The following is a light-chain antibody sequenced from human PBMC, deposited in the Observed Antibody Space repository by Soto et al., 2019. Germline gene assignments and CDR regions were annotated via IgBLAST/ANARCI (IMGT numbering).Light chain of an antibody. CDR3: QQHNSFSIT. Sequence: DIQLTQSPSFLSASVGDRVTITCRASQSISSWLAWYQQKPGKAPKLLIYKASSLESGVPSRFSGSGSGTEFTLTINSLQADDFATYYCQQHNSFSITFGQGTRLEIK. V-gene: IGKV1-5*03. CDR1: QSISSW. J-gene: IGKJ5*01. CDR2: KAS.